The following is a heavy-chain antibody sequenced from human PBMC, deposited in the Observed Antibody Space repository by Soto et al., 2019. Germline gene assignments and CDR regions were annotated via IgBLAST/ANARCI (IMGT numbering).Heavy chain of an antibody. V-gene: IGHV3-23*01. Sequence: GGSLRLSCAASGFTFSSYAMSWVRQAPGMGLEWVSAISGSGGSTYYADSVKGRFTISRDNSKNTLYLQMNSLRAEDTAVYYCAKDLQHPPPDYGDYGGYFDYWGQGTLVTVSS. CDR2: ISGSGGST. CDR1: GFTFSSYA. CDR3: AKDLQHPPPDYGDYGGYFDY. D-gene: IGHD4-17*01. J-gene: IGHJ4*02.